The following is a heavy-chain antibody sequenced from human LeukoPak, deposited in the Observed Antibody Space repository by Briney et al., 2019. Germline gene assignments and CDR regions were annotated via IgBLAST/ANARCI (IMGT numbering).Heavy chain of an antibody. J-gene: IGHJ4*02. V-gene: IGHV4-31*03. CDR1: GGSISSGGYY. Sequence: SQTLSLTCTVSGGSISSGGYYWSWIRQHPGKGLEWIGYIYYSGSTYYNPSLKSRVTISVDTSKNQFSLKLSSVTAADTAVYYCARGYYDFWSGYWFDYWGQGTLVTVSS. CDR2: IYYSGST. D-gene: IGHD3-3*01. CDR3: ARGYYDFWSGYWFDY.